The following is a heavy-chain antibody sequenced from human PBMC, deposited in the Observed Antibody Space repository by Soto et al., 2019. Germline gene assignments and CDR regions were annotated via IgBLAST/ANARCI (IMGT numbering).Heavy chain of an antibody. J-gene: IGHJ6*02. Sequence: EVQLSESGGGLVQPGGSLRLSCAVSGFSFAGYAMSWVRQAPGKGLEWVSGISGGGASTYYAGSVKGRFTISRDNSGYTVYLQMNSLIPEDTAVYYCAKGQGFSAYYYGMDVWGQGTAVTVSS. CDR3: AKGQGFSAYYYGMDV. CDR1: GFSFAGYA. CDR2: ISGGGAST. D-gene: IGHD6-19*01. V-gene: IGHV3-23*01.